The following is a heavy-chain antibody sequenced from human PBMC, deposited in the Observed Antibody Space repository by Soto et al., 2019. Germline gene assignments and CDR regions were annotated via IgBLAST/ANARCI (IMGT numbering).Heavy chain of an antibody. Sequence: GGSLSLSCAASGITVSNNYMSLFRQAPGKCLEWVSAISLAGDTYYADSVKGRFTISRDNSKNTLYFQMNSLRAEDTAVYYCARDPPGSGSYSYDYWGQGT. CDR2: ISLAGDT. CDR1: GITVSNNY. J-gene: IGHJ4*02. D-gene: IGHD3-10*01. V-gene: IGHV3-66*01. CDR3: ARDPPGSGSYSYDY.